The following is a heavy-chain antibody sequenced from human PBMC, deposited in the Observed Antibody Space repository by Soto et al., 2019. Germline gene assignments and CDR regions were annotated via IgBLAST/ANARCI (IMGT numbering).Heavy chain of an antibody. V-gene: IGHV1-69*14. J-gene: IGHJ6*02. Sequence: QVQLVQSGAEVKKPGSSVKVSCKASGGTFSSYAISWVRQAPGQGLEWMGGIIPIFGTANYAQKFQGRVTITADKSTRTAYMELGSLRSEDTAVYYCARDDPRGYSRWRSYYGMDVWGQGTTVTGSS. CDR2: IIPIFGTA. CDR1: GGTFSSYA. D-gene: IGHD6-13*01. CDR3: ARDDPRGYSRWRSYYGMDV.